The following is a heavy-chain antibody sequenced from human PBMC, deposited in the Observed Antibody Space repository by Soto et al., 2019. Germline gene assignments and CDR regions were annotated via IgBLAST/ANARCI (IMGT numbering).Heavy chain of an antibody. Sequence: LRLSCAASGFTFSSYAMSWVRQAPGKGLEWVSAISGSGGSTYYADSVKGRFTISRDNSKNTLYLQMNSLRAEDTAVYYRAKDRIAARFYYYYGMDVWGQGTTVTVSS. D-gene: IGHD6-6*01. J-gene: IGHJ6*02. V-gene: IGHV3-23*01. CDR2: ISGSGGST. CDR3: AKDRIAARFYYYYGMDV. CDR1: GFTFSSYA.